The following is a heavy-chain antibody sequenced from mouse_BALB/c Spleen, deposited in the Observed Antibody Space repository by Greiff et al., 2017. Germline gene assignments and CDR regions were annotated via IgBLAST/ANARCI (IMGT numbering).Heavy chain of an antibody. D-gene: IGHD2-2*01. J-gene: IGHJ3*01. Sequence: EVQVVESGGGLVKPGGSLKLSCAASGFTFSSYAMSWVRQTPEKRLEWVASISSGGSTYYPDSVKGRFTISRDNARNILYLQMSSLRSEDTAMYYCARGNYGYDNFAYWGQGTLVTVSA. CDR3: ARGNYGYDNFAY. CDR2: ISSGGST. V-gene: IGHV5-6-5*01. CDR1: GFTFSSYA.